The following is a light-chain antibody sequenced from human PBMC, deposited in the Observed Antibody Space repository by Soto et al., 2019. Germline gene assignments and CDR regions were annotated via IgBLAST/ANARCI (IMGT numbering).Light chain of an antibody. V-gene: IGKV3-20*01. CDR1: QSVTTY. Sequence: EIVMTQSPATLSVSPGERATLSCRASQSVTTYLAWYQQKPGQAPRLLIHSASTRATGIPDRFSGSGSGTDLTITLRRLEPEDCEVYDCQQHGSSPITFGQGTRLEIK. CDR3: QQHGSSPIT. CDR2: SAS. J-gene: IGKJ5*01.